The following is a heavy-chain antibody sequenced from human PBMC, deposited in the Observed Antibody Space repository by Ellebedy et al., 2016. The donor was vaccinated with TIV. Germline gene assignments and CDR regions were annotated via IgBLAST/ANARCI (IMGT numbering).Heavy chain of an antibody. V-gene: IGHV3-48*04. CDR2: ITSDSSTI. J-gene: IGHJ4*02. Sequence: GESLKISCAASGFTFSSYSMNWVRQAPGKGLEWGSFITSDSSTIFHADSVKGRFTLSRDNAKNSLYLQMNSLRPKDTALYYCVRGRQKAPDVTPDYWGQGTLVTVSS. CDR3: VRGRQKAPDVTPDY. CDR1: GFTFSSYS. D-gene: IGHD2-2*02.